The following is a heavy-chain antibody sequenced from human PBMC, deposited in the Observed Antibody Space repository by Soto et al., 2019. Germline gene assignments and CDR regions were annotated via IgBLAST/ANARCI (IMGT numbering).Heavy chain of an antibody. J-gene: IGHJ4*02. CDR2: IWYDGSNK. CDR1: GFTFSSYG. CDR3: ARVPIGSGWSYYFDY. Sequence: PGGSLRLSCAASGFTFSSYGMHWVRQAPGKGLEWVAVIWYDGSNKYYADSVKGRFTISRDNSKNTLYLQMNSLRAEDTAVYYCARVPIGSGWSYYFDYWGQGTLVTVSS. V-gene: IGHV3-33*01. D-gene: IGHD6-19*01.